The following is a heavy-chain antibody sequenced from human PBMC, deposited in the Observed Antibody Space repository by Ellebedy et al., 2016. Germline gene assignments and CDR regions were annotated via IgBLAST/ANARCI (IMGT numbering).Heavy chain of an antibody. Sequence: GESLKISXAASGFTVSNNYMRWFRQAPGKGLEWVSLIYSGGSTNYADSVKGRFTISRDNSKNTLYLQMNTLRAEDTAVFYCAREGLQDAYNRGGCLDHWGRGSLVTVSS. D-gene: IGHD5-24*01. CDR2: IYSGGST. CDR1: GFTVSNNY. CDR3: AREGLQDAYNRGGCLDH. J-gene: IGHJ2*01. V-gene: IGHV3-53*05.